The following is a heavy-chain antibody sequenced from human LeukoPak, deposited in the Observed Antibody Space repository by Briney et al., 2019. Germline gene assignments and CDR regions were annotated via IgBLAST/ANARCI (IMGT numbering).Heavy chain of an antibody. D-gene: IGHD6-19*01. J-gene: IGHJ4*02. CDR2: ISGSGGST. V-gene: IGHV3-23*01. CDR3: ASQSNIAVAVTGGFDY. CDR1: GFTFSSYA. Sequence: PGGSLRLSCAASGFTFSSYAMSWVRQAPGKGLEWVSAISGSGGSTYYADSVKGRFTISRDNSKNTLYLQMNSLRAEDTAVYYCASQSNIAVAVTGGFDYWGQGTLVTVSS.